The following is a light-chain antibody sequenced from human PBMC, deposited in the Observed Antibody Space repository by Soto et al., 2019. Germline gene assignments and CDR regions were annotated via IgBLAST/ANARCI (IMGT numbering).Light chain of an antibody. CDR1: QGISDY. CDR2: GAS. J-gene: IGKJ4*01. CDR3: QQFNAYPLT. Sequence: DIQLTQSPSFLSASVGDRVTISCRASQGISDYLAWYQQKPGKAPKLLIYGASTLQSGVPSRFSGSASGTEFTLTSSSLQPEDFANYFCQQFNAYPLTFGGGTKLEIK. V-gene: IGKV1-9*01.